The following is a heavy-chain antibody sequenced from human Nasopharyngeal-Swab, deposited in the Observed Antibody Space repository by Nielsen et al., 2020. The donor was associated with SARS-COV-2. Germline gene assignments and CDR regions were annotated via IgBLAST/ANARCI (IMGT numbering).Heavy chain of an antibody. Sequence: GESLKISCVASGFSFSDSGIHWVRQGVGKGLEWVCRIRTKPNSYETTYAASVKGRFTISRDDSKNTAYLQMDSLKTDDTAIYYCTKTPAYSSSWWDAFDVWGQGTMVTVSS. CDR2: IRTKPNSYET. J-gene: IGHJ3*01. CDR3: TKTPAYSSSWWDAFDV. V-gene: IGHV3-73*01. CDR1: GFSFSDSG. D-gene: IGHD6-13*01.